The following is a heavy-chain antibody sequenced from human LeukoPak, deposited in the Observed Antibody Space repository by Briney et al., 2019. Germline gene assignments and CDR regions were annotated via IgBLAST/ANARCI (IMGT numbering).Heavy chain of an antibody. Sequence: SETLSLTCSVSGGAVTSFYWSWIRQSPGNGLEWIGYFYYSGSTKYNPSLRSRVTMSGDTSKNQLSLKLRSVTAADTAMYYCARHRFASAVILDYWGQGDPVTVSP. J-gene: IGHJ4*02. D-gene: IGHD2-21*02. V-gene: IGHV4-59*08. CDR2: FYYSGST. CDR3: ARHRFASAVILDY. CDR1: GGAVTSFY.